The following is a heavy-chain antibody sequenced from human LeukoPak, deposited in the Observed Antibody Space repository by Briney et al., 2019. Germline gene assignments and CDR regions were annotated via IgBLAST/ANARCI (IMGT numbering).Heavy chain of an antibody. D-gene: IGHD6-19*01. CDR2: IYYSGST. Sequence: SETLSLTCTVSGGSISSYYWSWIRQPPGKGLEWIGYIYYSGSTNYNPSLKSRVTISVDTSKNQFSLKLSSVTAADTAVYYCARGGDSSGWRAFDIWGQGTMVTVPS. CDR1: GGSISSYY. CDR3: ARGGDSSGWRAFDI. V-gene: IGHV4-59*01. J-gene: IGHJ3*02.